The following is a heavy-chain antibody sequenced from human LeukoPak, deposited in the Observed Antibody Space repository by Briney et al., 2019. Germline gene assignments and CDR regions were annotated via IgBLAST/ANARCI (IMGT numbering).Heavy chain of an antibody. V-gene: IGHV1-69*13. CDR1: GGTFSSYA. Sequence: GASVKVSCKASGGTFSSYAISWVRQAPGQGLEWMGGIIPIFGTANYAQKFQGRVTITADESTSTAYMELSSLRSEDTAVYYCARGIPDYYDSSGYYNFDYWGREPWSPSPQ. CDR3: ARGIPDYYDSSGYYNFDY. J-gene: IGHJ4*02. D-gene: IGHD3-22*01. CDR2: IIPIFGTA.